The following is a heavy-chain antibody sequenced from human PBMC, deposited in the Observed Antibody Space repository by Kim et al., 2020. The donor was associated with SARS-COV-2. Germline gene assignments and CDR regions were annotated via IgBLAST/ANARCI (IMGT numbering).Heavy chain of an antibody. D-gene: IGHD3-16*02. J-gene: IGHJ6*02. CDR2: ISSSSSYI. V-gene: IGHV3-21*01. Sequence: GGSLRLSCAASGFTFSSYSMNWVRQAPGKGLEWVSSISSSSSYIYYADSVKGRFTISRDNAKNSLYLQMNSLRAEDTAVYYCARYYDYVWGSYRYRGSASANYYYYGMDVWGQGTTVTVSS. CDR1: GFTFSSYS. CDR3: ARYYDYVWGSYRYRGSASANYYYYGMDV.